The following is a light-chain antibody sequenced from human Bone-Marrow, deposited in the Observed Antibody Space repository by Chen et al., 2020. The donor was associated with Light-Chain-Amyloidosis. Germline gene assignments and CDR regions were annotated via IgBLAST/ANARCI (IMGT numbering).Light chain of an antibody. V-gene: IGKV1-5*01. J-gene: IGKJ2*01. CDR3: QPYDSYSVT. CDR2: DAS. CDR1: HSINIW. Sequence: DIQMTQSPSTVSASVGDRVTITCRASHSINIWVAWYQQKPGRAPKRLIYDASRVESGVPSRFSGSGYGTEFSLTISSLQTDDFATYSCQPYDSYSVTFGQRTTVE.